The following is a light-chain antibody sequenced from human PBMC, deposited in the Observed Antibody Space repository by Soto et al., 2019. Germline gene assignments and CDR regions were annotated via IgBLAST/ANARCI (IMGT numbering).Light chain of an antibody. Sequence: QSVLTQPASVSGSPGQSITISCTGTSSDVGAYNYVFWYQHHPGKAPKLMIYDVSNRPSGVSNRFSGSKSGNTASLTISGLQAEDEADYYCNSFTTSSTLVFGGGTKVTVL. J-gene: IGLJ2*01. CDR1: SSDVGAYNY. CDR2: DVS. V-gene: IGLV2-14*03. CDR3: NSFTTSSTLV.